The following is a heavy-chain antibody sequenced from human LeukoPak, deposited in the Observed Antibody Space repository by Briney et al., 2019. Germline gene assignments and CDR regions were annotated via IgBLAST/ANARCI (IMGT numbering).Heavy chain of an antibody. Sequence: AETLSLTCTVSGGSISSYYWNWIRQPPGKGLEWIGYIYTTGSANYNGSTNYNPSLKSRVTISVDTSKNQFSLKLSSVTAADTAVYYCARHSSRVIPFDYWGQGTLITVSS. V-gene: IGHV4-4*09. D-gene: IGHD2-21*01. CDR2: IYTTGSANYNGST. CDR1: GGSISSYY. J-gene: IGHJ4*02. CDR3: ARHSSRVIPFDY.